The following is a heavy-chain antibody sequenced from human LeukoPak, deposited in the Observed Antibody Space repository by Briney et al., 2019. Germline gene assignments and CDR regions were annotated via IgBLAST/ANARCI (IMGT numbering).Heavy chain of an antibody. D-gene: IGHD3-10*01. CDR2: IYYSGST. CDR1: GGSISSYY. V-gene: IGHV4-59*01. J-gene: IGHJ3*02. Sequence: SETLSLTCTVSGGSISSYYWSWIRQPPGKGLEWIGYIYYSGSTNYNPSLKSRVTISVDTSKNQFSLKLSSVTAADTAMYYCASSPYGSGSAYDAFDIWGQGTMVTVSS. CDR3: ASSPYGSGSAYDAFDI.